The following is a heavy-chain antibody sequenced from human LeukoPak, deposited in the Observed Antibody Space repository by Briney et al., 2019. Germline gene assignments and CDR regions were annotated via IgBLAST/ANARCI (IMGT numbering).Heavy chain of an antibody. J-gene: IGHJ3*02. CDR3: AKTRGAVLDAFDI. D-gene: IGHD4/OR15-4a*01. V-gene: IGHV3-9*01. CDR1: GFTFDDYA. Sequence: GGSLRLSCAASGFTFDDYAMHWVRQAPGKGLEWVSGISWNSGSIGYADSVKGRFTISRDNAKNSLYLQMNSLRAEDTALYYCAKTRGAVLDAFDIWGQGTMVTVSS. CDR2: ISWNSGSI.